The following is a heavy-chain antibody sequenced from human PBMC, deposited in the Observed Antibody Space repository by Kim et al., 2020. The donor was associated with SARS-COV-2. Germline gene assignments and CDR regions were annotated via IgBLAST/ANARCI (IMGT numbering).Heavy chain of an antibody. J-gene: IGHJ6*02. CDR2: IYYSGST. D-gene: IGHD2-15*01. V-gene: IGHV4-61*01. CDR3: ARDRALRRSSGAYYYYYGMDV. CDR1: GGSVSSGSYY. Sequence: SETLSLTCTVSGGSVSSGSYYWSWIRQPPGKGLEWIGYIYYSGSTNYNPSLKSRVTISVDTSKNQFSLKLSSVTAADTAVYYCARDRALRRSSGAYYYYYGMDVWGQGTTVTVSS.